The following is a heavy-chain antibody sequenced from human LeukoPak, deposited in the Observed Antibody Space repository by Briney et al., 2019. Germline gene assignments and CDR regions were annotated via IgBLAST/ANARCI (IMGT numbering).Heavy chain of an antibody. Sequence: PGGSLRLSCEASGFTFSSYWMHWVRQAPGKGLVWVSRINSDGSSTIYADSVKGRFSISRDNAKNTLFLQMNSLRAEDTAVYYCARDSGYSYGLPDYWGQGTLVTVSS. J-gene: IGHJ4*02. CDR2: INSDGSST. CDR1: GFTFSSYW. D-gene: IGHD5-18*01. CDR3: ARDSGYSYGLPDY. V-gene: IGHV3-74*01.